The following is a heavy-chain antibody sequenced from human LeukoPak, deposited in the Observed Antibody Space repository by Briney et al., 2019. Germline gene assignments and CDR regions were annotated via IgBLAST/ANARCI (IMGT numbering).Heavy chain of an antibody. Sequence: PGRSLRLSCAASGFTFSDYYMSWIRQAPGKGLEWVSYISSSGSTIYYADSVKGRFTISRDNAKNSLYLQMNSLRAEDTAVYYCARGPYSGSGWSDGFDYWGQGTLVTVSS. CDR2: ISSSGSTI. CDR1: GFTFSDYY. CDR3: ARGPYSGSGWSDGFDY. J-gene: IGHJ4*02. V-gene: IGHV3-11*01. D-gene: IGHD6-19*01.